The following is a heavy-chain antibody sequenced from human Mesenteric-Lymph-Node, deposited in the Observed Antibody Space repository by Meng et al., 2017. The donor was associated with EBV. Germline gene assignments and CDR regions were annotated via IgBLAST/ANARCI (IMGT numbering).Heavy chain of an antibody. D-gene: IGHD3-9*01. Sequence: EVSVVESVGSLVHPGAYLRLSWAASGFTFSSHWMHWVRQAPGKGLVWISRMNGDGRSTRYVDAVKGRFTISRDNAKNTLYLQMNSLRAEDTAVYYCAREGAQYFDWLFTWGQGTLVTVSS. V-gene: IGHV3-74*01. CDR3: AREGAQYFDWLFT. CDR2: MNGDGRST. CDR1: GFTFSSHW. J-gene: IGHJ5*02.